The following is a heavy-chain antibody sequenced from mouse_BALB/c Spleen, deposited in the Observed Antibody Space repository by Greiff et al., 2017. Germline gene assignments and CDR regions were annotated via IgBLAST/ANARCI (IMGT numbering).Heavy chain of an antibody. CDR3: ARRDWDGMDY. CDR1: GFTFSSYG. D-gene: IGHD4-1*01. Sequence: DVHLVESGGDLVKPGGSLKLSCAASGFTFSSYGMSWVRQTPDKRLEWVATISSGGSYTYYPDSVKGRFTISRDNAKYTLYLQMSSLKSEDTAMYYCARRDWDGMDYWGQGTSVTVSS. V-gene: IGHV5-6*01. J-gene: IGHJ4*01. CDR2: ISSGGSYT.